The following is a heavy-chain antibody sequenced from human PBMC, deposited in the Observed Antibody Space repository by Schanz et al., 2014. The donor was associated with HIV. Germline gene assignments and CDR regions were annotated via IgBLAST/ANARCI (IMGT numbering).Heavy chain of an antibody. CDR2: INGDETEK. Sequence: VQLVESGGDLVKPGGSLRLSCTASGFSFSDYHMSWIRQAPGKGLEWVANINGDETEKYYVDSVGGRFTISRDNAKNSLYLQMNSLRDDDMAVYYCTTDQFGGYFVHWGQGALVTVSS. J-gene: IGHJ4*02. V-gene: IGHV3-7*01. CDR3: TTDQFGGYFVH. CDR1: GFSFSDYH. D-gene: IGHD5-12*01.